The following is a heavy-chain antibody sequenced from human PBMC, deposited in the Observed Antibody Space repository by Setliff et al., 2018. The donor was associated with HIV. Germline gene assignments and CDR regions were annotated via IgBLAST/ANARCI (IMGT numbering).Heavy chain of an antibody. CDR1: GYTFTTYG. V-gene: IGHV1-18*01. CDR2: ISTYNGNT. Sequence: GASVKVSCKASGYTFTTYGITWVRQAPGQGLEWMGWISTYNGNTNYAQKFQGRVTMTTVTSTSTAYMELSRLRSDDTAVYYCARDDHGDPFDYWGQGTLVTVSS. J-gene: IGHJ4*02. D-gene: IGHD4-17*01. CDR3: ARDDHGDPFDY.